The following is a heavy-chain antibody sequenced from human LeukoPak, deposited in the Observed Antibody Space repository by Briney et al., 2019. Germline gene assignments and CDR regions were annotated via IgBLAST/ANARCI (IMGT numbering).Heavy chain of an antibody. CDR1: GFTFSNYW. CDR3: ATGAPESRYAFDI. CDR2: INTDGSST. Sequence: GGSLRLSCAASGFTFSNYWMHWVRQAPGKGLLWVPHINTDGSSTTYADSVKGRFTISRDNAKNTLYLQMNGLRAEDTAVYYCATGAPESRYAFDIWGQGTMVTVSS. J-gene: IGHJ3*02. D-gene: IGHD1-14*01. V-gene: IGHV3-74*03.